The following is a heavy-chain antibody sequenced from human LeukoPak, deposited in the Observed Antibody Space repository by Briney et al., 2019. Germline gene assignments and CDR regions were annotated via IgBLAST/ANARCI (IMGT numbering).Heavy chain of an antibody. J-gene: IGHJ4*02. CDR2: IYYSGST. Sequence: SETLSLTSTVSGGSISSYYWSWIRQPPGKGLEWIGYIYYSGSTNYNPSLKSRVTISVDTSKNQFSLKLSSVTAADTAVYYCARLAVNHPDSSGYYEDYWGQGTLVTVSS. V-gene: IGHV4-59*08. CDR3: ARLAVNHPDSSGYYEDY. CDR1: GGSISSYY. D-gene: IGHD3-22*01.